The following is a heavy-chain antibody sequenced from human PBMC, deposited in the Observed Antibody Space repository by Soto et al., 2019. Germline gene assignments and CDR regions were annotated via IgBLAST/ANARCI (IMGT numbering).Heavy chain of an antibody. CDR1: GGSISSGGYS. J-gene: IGHJ5*02. D-gene: IGHD2-2*01. CDR3: ARGGPRVPAAMGNWFDP. CDR2: IYHSGST. Sequence: QLQLQESGSGLVKPSQTLSLTCAVSGGSISSGGYSWSWIRQPPGKGLEWIGYIYHSGSTYYNPSPRGRVTISGDRSKNQFSLKLSSVTAADPAVYYCARGGPRVPAAMGNWFDPWGQGTLVTVSS. V-gene: IGHV4-30-2*01.